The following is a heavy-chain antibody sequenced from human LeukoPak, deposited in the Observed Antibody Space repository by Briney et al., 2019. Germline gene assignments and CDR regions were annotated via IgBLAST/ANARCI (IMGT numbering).Heavy chain of an antibody. J-gene: IGHJ6*03. CDR2: INHSGST. CDR3: ARVGYSYVINDWSRTGLGAYPTKYYYHTYV. Sequence: PSETLSLTCAVYGGSFSGYYWSWIRQPPGKGLEWIGEINHSGSTNYNPSLKSRVTISGDTSKNQFSLKLSSVTAADTAVYFCARVGYSYVINDWSRTGLGAYPTKYYYHTYVWGKGTTVTVSS. V-gene: IGHV4-34*01. D-gene: IGHD5-18*01. CDR1: GGSFSGYY.